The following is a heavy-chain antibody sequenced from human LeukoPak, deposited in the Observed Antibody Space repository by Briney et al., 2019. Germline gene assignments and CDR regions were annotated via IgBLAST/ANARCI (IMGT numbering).Heavy chain of an antibody. CDR2: ISGSGGST. D-gene: IGHD6-19*01. CDR3: AIAVAGTVGGY. V-gene: IGHV3-23*01. Sequence: GGSLRLSCAAPGFTFSSCAMSWVRQAPGEGLEWVSAISGSGGSTYYAGSVKGRFTISRDNSKNTLYLQMNSLRAEDTAVYYCAIAVAGTVGGYWGQGTLVTVSS. J-gene: IGHJ4*02. CDR1: GFTFSSCA.